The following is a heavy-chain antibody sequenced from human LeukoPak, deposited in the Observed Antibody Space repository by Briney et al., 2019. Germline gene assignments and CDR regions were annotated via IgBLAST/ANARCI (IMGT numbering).Heavy chain of an antibody. CDR2: IYYTGST. Sequence: SETLSLTCTVSGGSISRDYWSWIRQSPGKGLEWIGYIYYTGSTNYNPSLKSRVTISVDTSKNQFSLKLSSVTAADTAVYYCARDRPGGSSLDYWGQGTLVTVSS. CDR1: GGSISRDY. D-gene: IGHD6-13*01. J-gene: IGHJ4*02. V-gene: IGHV4-59*01. CDR3: ARDRPGGSSLDY.